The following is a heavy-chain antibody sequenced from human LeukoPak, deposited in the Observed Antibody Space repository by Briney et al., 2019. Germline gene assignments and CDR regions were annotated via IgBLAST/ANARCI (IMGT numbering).Heavy chain of an antibody. J-gene: IGHJ4*02. V-gene: IGHV1-46*01. CDR1: GYTPTSYY. CDR2: INPSGGTT. Sequence: ASVKVSCKASGYTPTSYYMHWVRPAPGQGLEWMGTINPSGGTTTFAQKFQDRITMTRDTSTGTVYMKLSSLTSDDTAVYYCARAKYYDSIGYPLTFDYWGQGTLVTVSS. CDR3: ARAKYYDSIGYPLTFDY. D-gene: IGHD3-22*01.